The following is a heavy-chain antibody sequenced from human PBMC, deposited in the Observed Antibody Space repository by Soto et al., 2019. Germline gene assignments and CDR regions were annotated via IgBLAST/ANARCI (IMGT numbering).Heavy chain of an antibody. V-gene: IGHV4-59*12. J-gene: IGHJ4*02. D-gene: IGHD3-10*01. CDR2: IYYSGTT. CDR1: GGSISSYY. Sequence: QVQLQESGPGLVKPSETLSLTCTVSGGSISSYYWSWIRQPPGKGLEWIGYIYYSGTTNYNPSLKRRVTVAADTSTDHCSLRLSSVAAADTAAYYCASLWGWFGDYWGQGTLVTVSS. CDR3: ASLWGWFGDY.